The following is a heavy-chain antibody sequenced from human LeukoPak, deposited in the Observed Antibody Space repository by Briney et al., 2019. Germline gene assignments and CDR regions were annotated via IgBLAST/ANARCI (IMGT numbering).Heavy chain of an antibody. J-gene: IGHJ4*02. V-gene: IGHV3-23*01. Sequence: GGSLRLSCGASGFTFSSYAMSWVRQAPGKGLEWVSAISGSGGSTYYADSVKGRFTISRDNSKNTLYLQMNSLRAEDTAVYYCAKLGSYYYGSGSHFDYWGQGTLVTVSS. D-gene: IGHD3-10*01. CDR1: GFTFSSYA. CDR2: ISGSGGST. CDR3: AKLGSYYYGSGSHFDY.